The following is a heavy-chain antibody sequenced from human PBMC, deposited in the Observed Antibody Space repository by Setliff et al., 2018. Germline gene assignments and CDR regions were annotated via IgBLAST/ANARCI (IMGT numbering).Heavy chain of an antibody. CDR2: IIPIFGTA. CDR1: GDTFSSYA. CDR3: AIPSSGNFYFDY. Sequence: RASVKVSCKASGDTFSSYAITWVRQAPGQGLEWMGGIIPIFGTAKYAQKFQGRVTITADQSTRTAYMELSSLRSEDTAVYYCAIPSSGNFYFDYWGQGTLVTVS. D-gene: IGHD1-26*01. J-gene: IGHJ4*02. V-gene: IGHV1-69*13.